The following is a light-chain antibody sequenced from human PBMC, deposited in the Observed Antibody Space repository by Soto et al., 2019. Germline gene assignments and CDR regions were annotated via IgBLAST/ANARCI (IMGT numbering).Light chain of an antibody. CDR2: KTS. V-gene: IGKV1-5*03. CDR1: QSLSGW. CDR3: QQYISYPYT. J-gene: IGKJ2*01. Sequence: DIQMTQSPSTLSASIGVRVTISCRASQSLSGWLAWYQQKPGKAPSLLIYKTSNLESGVPSRFSGSGSGTEFTLTISSLQPDDFATYYCQQYISYPYTFGQGTNLNIK.